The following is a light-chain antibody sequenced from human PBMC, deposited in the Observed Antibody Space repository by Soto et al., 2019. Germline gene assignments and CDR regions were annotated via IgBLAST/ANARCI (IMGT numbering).Light chain of an antibody. CDR2: EVS. CDR1: SSDVGGYNY. J-gene: IGLJ2*01. V-gene: IGLV2-8*01. Sequence: QYVLTQPPSAPGSPGQSVTISCTGTSSDVGGYNYVSWYQQHPGKAPKLMISEVSKRPSGVPDRFSGSKSGNTASLTVSGLQAEDEADYYCSSFAGNNNLVFGGGTKLTVL. CDR3: SSFAGNNNLV.